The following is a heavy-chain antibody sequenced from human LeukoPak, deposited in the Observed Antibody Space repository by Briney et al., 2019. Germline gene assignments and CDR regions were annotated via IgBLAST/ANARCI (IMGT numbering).Heavy chain of an antibody. CDR2: ISYDGSNK. CDR3: ASPSSGRPFWYFDY. J-gene: IGHJ4*02. CDR1: GFTFSSYA. D-gene: IGHD6-19*01. Sequence: PGRSLRPSCAASGFTFSSYAMHWVRQAPGKGLEWVAVISYDGSNKYYADSVKGRFTISRDNAKNSLYLQMNSLRAEDTAVYYCASPSSGRPFWYFDYWGQGTLVTVSS. V-gene: IGHV3-30-3*01.